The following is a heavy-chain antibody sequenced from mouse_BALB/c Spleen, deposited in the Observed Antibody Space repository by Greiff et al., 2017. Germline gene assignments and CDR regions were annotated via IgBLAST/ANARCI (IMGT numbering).Heavy chain of an antibody. CDR2: IYPGDGDT. V-gene: IGHV1-87*01. CDR1: GYTFTSYW. D-gene: IGHD1-1*01. CDR3: ARRGLLLPEGAFDY. J-gene: IGHJ2*01. Sequence: VQLQESGAELARPGASVKLSCKASGYTFTSYWMQWVKQRPGQGLEWIGAIYPGDGDTRYTQKFKGKATLTADKSSSTAYMQLSSLASEDSAVYYCARRGLLLPEGAFDYGGQGTTLTVSS.